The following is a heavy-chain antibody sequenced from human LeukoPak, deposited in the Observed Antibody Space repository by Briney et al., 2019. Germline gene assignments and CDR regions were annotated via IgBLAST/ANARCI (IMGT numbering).Heavy chain of an antibody. D-gene: IGHD3-10*01. J-gene: IGHJ4*02. CDR3: ASRFGELFDYVY. Sequence: SETLSLTCTVSGGSISSGGYYWSWIRQHPGKGLEWIGYTYYSGSTYYNPSLKSRVTISLDTSKNQFSLNLNSVTAADTAVYYCASRFGELFDYVYWGQGTLVTVSS. CDR2: TYYSGST. V-gene: IGHV4-31*03. CDR1: GGSISSGGYY.